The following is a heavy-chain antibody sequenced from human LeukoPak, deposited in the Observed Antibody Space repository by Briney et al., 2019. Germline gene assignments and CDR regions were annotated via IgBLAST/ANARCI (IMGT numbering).Heavy chain of an antibody. CDR1: GGSISSGGYS. V-gene: IGHV4-30-2*01. CDR3: ARADSSGWYYFDY. CDR2: IYHSGST. D-gene: IGHD6-19*01. J-gene: IGHJ4*02. Sequence: SQTLSLTCAVSGGSISSGGYSWSWIRQPPGKGLEWIGYIYHSGSTYYNPSLKSRVTISVDRSKNQFSLKLSSVTAADTAVYYCARADSSGWYYFDYWGQGTLVTVPS.